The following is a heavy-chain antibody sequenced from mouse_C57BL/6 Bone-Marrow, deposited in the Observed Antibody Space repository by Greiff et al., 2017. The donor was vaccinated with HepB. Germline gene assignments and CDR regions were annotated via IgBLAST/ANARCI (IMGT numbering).Heavy chain of an antibody. CDR2: ISSGGSYT. J-gene: IGHJ3*01. V-gene: IGHV5-6*01. CDR1: GFTFSSYG. Sequence: EVKLMESGGDLVKPGGSLKLSCAASGFTFSSYGMSWVRQTPDKRLEWVATISSGGSYTYYPDSVKGRFTISRDNAKNTRYLQMSSLKSEDTAMYYCARGLAYCGQGTLVTVSA. CDR3: ARGLAY.